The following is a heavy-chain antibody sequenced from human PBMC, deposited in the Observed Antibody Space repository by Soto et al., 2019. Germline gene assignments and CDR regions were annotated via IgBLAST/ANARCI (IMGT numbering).Heavy chain of an antibody. CDR3: ARGDGGATNAFDI. CDR1: GFTFSSYE. J-gene: IGHJ3*02. Sequence: GGSLRLSCAASGFTFSSYEMHWGRQATGKGLEWVSAIGTAGDTYYTGSVKGRFTISRENAKSSLYLQMNSPRAGDTSLCFGARGDGGATNAFDIWGQGTMVTVSS. V-gene: IGHV3-13*01. D-gene: IGHD1-26*01. CDR2: IGTAGDT.